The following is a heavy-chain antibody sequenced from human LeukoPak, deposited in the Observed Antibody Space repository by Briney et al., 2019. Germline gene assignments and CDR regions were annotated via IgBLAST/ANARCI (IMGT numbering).Heavy chain of an antibody. CDR1: GGFNTHYY. CDR3: ARGQWLPVFDF. Sequence: SETLSLTCSVSGGFNTHYYWSWIRQPPGKGLEWTGYFYHSASTYYNPSLKSRVTISVDTSKNHFSLKLSSVTAADTAVYYCARGQWLPVFDFWGQGTLVTVSS. J-gene: IGHJ4*02. V-gene: IGHV4-59*01. CDR2: FYHSAST. D-gene: IGHD3-22*01.